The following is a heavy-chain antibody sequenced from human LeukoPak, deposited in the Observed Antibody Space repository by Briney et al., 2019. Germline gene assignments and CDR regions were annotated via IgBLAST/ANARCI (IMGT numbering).Heavy chain of an antibody. CDR1: GYTFTSYG. V-gene: IGHV1-18*01. CDR2: ISTYNGDI. CDR3: ARTFTVATTFDY. D-gene: IGHD5-12*01. Sequence: ASVKVSCKASGYTFTSYGITWVRQAPGQGLEWMGWISTYNGDINYAQKLQGRVTMTTDTSTSTAYMELRSLRSDDTAVYYCARTFTVATTFDYWGQGTLVTVSS. J-gene: IGHJ4*02.